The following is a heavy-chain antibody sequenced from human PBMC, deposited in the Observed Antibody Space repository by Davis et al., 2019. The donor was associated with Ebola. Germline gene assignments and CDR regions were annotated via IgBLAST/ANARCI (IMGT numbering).Heavy chain of an antibody. J-gene: IGHJ4*02. CDR1: GYTFTRFG. D-gene: IGHD3-10*01. CDR2: INPNNGDT. CDR3: AREGSLEVLD. V-gene: IGHV1-2*02. Sequence: ASVKVSCKASGYTFTRFGISWVRQAPGHGLEWMGWINPNNGDTNYPQKFQDRVTMTRDTSVSTAYLELSSLRSDDTAVYYCAREGSLEVLDWGQGTLVTVSS.